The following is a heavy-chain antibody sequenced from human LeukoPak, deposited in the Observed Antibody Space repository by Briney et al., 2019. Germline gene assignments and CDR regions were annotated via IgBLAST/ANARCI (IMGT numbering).Heavy chain of an antibody. Sequence: PGGSLRLSCVASGFTFGGSAMHWVRQASGKGLEWVGHIRSKANSYATEYAASVQGRFTISRDDSQNTAYLQMNSLKTEDTAVYYCARCGDSSKWSSYYYYMDVWGKGTTVTISS. CDR1: GFTFGGSA. CDR2: IRSKANSYAT. CDR3: ARCGDSSKWSSYYYYMDV. J-gene: IGHJ6*03. D-gene: IGHD6-19*01. V-gene: IGHV3-73*01.